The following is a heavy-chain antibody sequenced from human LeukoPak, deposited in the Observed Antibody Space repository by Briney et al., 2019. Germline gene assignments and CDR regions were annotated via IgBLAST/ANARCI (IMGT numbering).Heavy chain of an antibody. V-gene: IGHV1-69*05. J-gene: IGHJ4*02. D-gene: IGHD2-2*01. CDR1: GGTFSGYA. CDR2: IIPIFGTA. CDR3: ARDPPHLCSSTSCFGDY. Sequence: SVKVSCKASGGTFSGYAISWVRQAPGQGLEWMGGIIPIFGTANYAQKFQGRVTITTDESTSTAYMELRSLRSDDTAVYYCARDPPHLCSSTSCFGDYWGQGTLVTVSS.